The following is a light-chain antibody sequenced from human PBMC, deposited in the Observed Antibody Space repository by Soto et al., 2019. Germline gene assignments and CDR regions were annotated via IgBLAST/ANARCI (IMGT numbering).Light chain of an antibody. CDR2: GNS. J-gene: IGLJ3*02. CDR3: QSYDSSLSNWV. V-gene: IGLV1-40*01. Sequence: QSVLTQPPSVSGAPGQRVPISCTGSSSNIGAGYDVHWYQQLPGTAPKLLIYGNSNRPSGVPDRLSGSKSGTSASLAITGLQAEDEADYYCQSYDSSLSNWVFGGGTKVTVL. CDR1: SSNIGAGYD.